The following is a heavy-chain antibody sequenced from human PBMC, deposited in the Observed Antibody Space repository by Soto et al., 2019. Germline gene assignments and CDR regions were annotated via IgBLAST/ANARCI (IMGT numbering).Heavy chain of an antibody. D-gene: IGHD5-12*01. Sequence: SETLSLTGTGSGGSLCGDYRTWIRQPAGGGLEWIGRINSDGNTNYSPSLKSRVTMSVDPSRKHFSLNLTSVTAADTASYFCARARRLENWFDPWGPGIQVTVA. CDR2: INSDGNT. CDR1: GGSLCGDY. V-gene: IGHV4-4*07. CDR3: ARARRLENWFDP. J-gene: IGHJ5*02.